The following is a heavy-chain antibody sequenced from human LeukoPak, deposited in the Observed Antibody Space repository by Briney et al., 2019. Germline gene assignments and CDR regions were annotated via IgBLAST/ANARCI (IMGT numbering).Heavy chain of an antibody. CDR1: GGSISSYY. CDR3: ARTHCGGDCYLSDYYYMDV. J-gene: IGHJ6*03. CDR2: IYYSGSP. D-gene: IGHD2-21*01. Sequence: PSETLSLTCTVSGGSISSYYWSWIRQPPGKGLEWIGYIYYSGSPNYNPSLKGRVTISGDTSKNQSSLKLSSVTAADTAVYYCARTHCGGDCYLSDYYYMDVWGKGTTVTVSS. V-gene: IGHV4-59*01.